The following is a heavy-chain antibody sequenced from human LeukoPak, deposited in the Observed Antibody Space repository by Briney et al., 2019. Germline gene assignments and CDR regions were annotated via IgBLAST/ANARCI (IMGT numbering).Heavy chain of an antibody. D-gene: IGHD5/OR15-5a*01. CDR1: GFTVSSNY. CDR2: ISGSGGST. J-gene: IGHJ3*02. CDR3: AKDMDIASTDDAFDI. Sequence: GGSLRLSCAASGFTVSSNYMSWVRQAPGKGLEWVSAISGSGGSTYYADSVKGRFTISRDNSKNTLYLQMNSLRAEDTAVYYCAKDMDIASTDDAFDIWGQGTMVTVSS. V-gene: IGHV3-23*01.